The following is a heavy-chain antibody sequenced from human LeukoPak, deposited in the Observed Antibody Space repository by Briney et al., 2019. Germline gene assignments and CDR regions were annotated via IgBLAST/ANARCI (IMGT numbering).Heavy chain of an antibody. CDR3: ARGARDCSSASCYNY. Sequence: ASVNDSCQSSGYSFTPFDINWVRPATGKGLAWMGWMNSNSGNTGYAQKFQGRLTMTRDTSTSTSYMELSSLKSEDTAVYYCARGARDCSSASCYNYWGQGTLVTVSS. V-gene: IGHV1-8*02. J-gene: IGHJ4*02. CDR1: GYSFTPFD. CDR2: MNSNSGNT. D-gene: IGHD2-2*02.